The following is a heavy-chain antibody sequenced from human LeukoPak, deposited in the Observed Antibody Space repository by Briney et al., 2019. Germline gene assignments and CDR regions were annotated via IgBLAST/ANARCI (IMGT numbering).Heavy chain of an antibody. CDR3: AKDFRDYYDSSGYYFPDI. V-gene: IGHV3-43*02. CDR1: GFTFDDYA. D-gene: IGHD3-22*01. CDR2: ISGDGGST. J-gene: IGHJ3*02. Sequence: PGGSLRLSFAASGFTFDDYAMHWVRQAPGKGLEWVSLISGDGGSTYYADSVKGRFTISRDNSKNSLYLQMNSLRTEDTALYYCAKDFRDYYDSSGYYFPDIWGQGTMVTVSS.